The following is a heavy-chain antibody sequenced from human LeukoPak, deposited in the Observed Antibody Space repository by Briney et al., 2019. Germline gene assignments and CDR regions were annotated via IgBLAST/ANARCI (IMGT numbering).Heavy chain of an antibody. J-gene: IGHJ6*02. CDR3: AKDREDYYYYYGMDV. V-gene: IGHV3-53*01. Sequence: GGSLRLSCAASGFTVSSNYMSWVRQAPGKGLEWVSVIYSGGSTYYADSVKGRFTISRDNSKNTLYLQMNSLRAEDTAVYYCAKDREDYYYYYGMDVWGQGTTVTVSS. CDR1: GFTVSSNY. CDR2: IYSGGST.